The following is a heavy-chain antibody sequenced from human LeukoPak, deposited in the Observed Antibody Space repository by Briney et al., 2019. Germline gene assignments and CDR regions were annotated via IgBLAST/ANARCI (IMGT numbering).Heavy chain of an antibody. Sequence: GRSLRLSCAASGFTFDDYAMHWVRQAPGKGLEWGSGISWNSGSIDYADSVKGRFTISRDNAKNSLYLQMNSLRAEDTALYYCAKELQPAFYYYYGMDVWGQGTTVTVSS. CDR3: AKELQPAFYYYYGMDV. CDR2: ISWNSGSI. D-gene: IGHD4-11*01. CDR1: GFTFDDYA. J-gene: IGHJ6*02. V-gene: IGHV3-9*01.